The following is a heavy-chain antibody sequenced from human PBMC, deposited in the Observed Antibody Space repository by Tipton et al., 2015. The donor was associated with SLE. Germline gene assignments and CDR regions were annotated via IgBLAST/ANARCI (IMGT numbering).Heavy chain of an antibody. CDR1: GGSITNYY. Sequence: TLSLTCIVSGGSITNYYWSWIRQPPGKGLEWIGYIYYSGSTNYNPSLKSRVTISVDTSKNQFSLKLSSVTAADTAVYYCAREESWYHYFDYWGQGTLVTVSS. J-gene: IGHJ4*02. CDR3: AREESWYHYFDY. D-gene: IGHD6-13*01. CDR2: IYYSGST. V-gene: IGHV4-59*01.